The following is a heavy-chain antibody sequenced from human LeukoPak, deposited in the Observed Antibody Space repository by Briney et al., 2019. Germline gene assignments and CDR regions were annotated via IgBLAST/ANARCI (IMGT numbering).Heavy chain of an antibody. CDR3: ARSAHDYGDYVSRGAFDI. J-gene: IGHJ3*02. CDR2: ISAYNGNT. Sequence: ASVKVSCKASGYTFTSYGISWMRQAPGQGLEWMGWISAYNGNTNYAQKLQGRVTMTTDTSTSTAYMELRSLRSDDTAVYYCARSAHDYGDYVSRGAFDIWGQGTMVTVSS. D-gene: IGHD4-17*01. CDR1: GYTFTSYG. V-gene: IGHV1-18*01.